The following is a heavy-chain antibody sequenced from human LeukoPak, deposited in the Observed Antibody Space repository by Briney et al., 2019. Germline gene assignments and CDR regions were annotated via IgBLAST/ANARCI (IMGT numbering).Heavy chain of an antibody. CDR2: IYYSRIT. J-gene: IGHJ4*02. CDR3: ARHYGP. CDR1: CGSISSSSYY. Sequence: PSETLSLTCTVSCGSISSSSYYWGGIRQPPGKGLEWIGSIYYSRITYYTPSLNSRVTISVDTSKIQFSLKLNSLTATDTAVYYCARHYGPWGQGTLVTVSS. D-gene: IGHD3-10*01. V-gene: IGHV4-39*01.